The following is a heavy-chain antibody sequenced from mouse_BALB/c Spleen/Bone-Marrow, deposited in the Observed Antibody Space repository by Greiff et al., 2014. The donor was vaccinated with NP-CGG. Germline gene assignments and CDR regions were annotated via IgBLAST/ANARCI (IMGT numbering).Heavy chain of an antibody. J-gene: IGHJ3*01. CDR1: GYTFTSYW. CDR2: INPSTGYT. V-gene: IGHV1-7*01. CDR3: ARSEGYYEWFAY. Sequence: VQLQESGAELAKPGASVKMSCKASGYTFTSYWMHWVKQRPGQGLEWIGYINPSTGYTECNQKFRDKATLTADKSSSTAYMQLSSLTSEDSAVYYCARSEGYYEWFAYWGQGTLVTVSA. D-gene: IGHD2-3*01.